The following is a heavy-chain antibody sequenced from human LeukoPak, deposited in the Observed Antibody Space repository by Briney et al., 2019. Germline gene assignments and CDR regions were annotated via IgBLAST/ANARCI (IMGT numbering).Heavy chain of an antibody. D-gene: IGHD3-22*01. J-gene: IGHJ5*02. CDR3: ARGQKKYYYDSSVLTGLLNWFDP. V-gene: IGHV4-34*01. Sequence: NYNPSLNSRVTISVDTSNNQFSLKLSSVTAADTAVYYCARGQKKYYYDSSVLTGLLNWFDPWGQGTLVTVSS.